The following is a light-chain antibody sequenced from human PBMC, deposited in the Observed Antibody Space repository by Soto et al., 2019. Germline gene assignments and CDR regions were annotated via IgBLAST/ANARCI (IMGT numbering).Light chain of an antibody. J-gene: IGLJ3*02. CDR2: EVS. CDR3: SSYTSSSTWV. Sequence: QSVLTQPASVSGSPGQSITISCTGTSSDVGSYNFVSWYQQHPGKAPKLLIYEVSHWPSGVSDRFSGSKSGNTASLTISGLQAEDEADYYCSSYTSSSTWVFGGGTKLTVL. CDR1: SSDVGSYNF. V-gene: IGLV2-14*01.